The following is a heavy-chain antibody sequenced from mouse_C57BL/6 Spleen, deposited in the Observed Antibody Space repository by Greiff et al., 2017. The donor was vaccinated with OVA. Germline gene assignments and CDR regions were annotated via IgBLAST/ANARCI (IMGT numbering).Heavy chain of an antibody. J-gene: IGHJ2*01. CDR3: ARPYYYGSSFDY. CDR2: IYPGDGDT. CDR1: GYAFSSSW. D-gene: IGHD1-1*01. V-gene: IGHV1-82*01. Sequence: QVQLQQSGPELVKPGASVKISCKASGYAFSSSWMNWVKQRPGKGLEWIGRIYPGDGDTNYNGKFKGKATLTVDKSSSTAYMQLSSLTSEDSAVYVCARPYYYGSSFDYWGQGTTLTVSS.